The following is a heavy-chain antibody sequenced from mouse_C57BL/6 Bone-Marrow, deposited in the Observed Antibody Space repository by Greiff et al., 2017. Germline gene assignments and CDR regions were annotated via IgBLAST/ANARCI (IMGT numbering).Heavy chain of an antibody. Sequence: VQLQQPGAELVKPGASVKLSCKASGYTFTSYWMHWVKQRPGQGLEWIGMIHPNSGSTNYNEKFKSKATLTVDKSSSTAYMQLSSLTSDDSAVYYCARTGGSSNYAMDYWGQGTSVTVSS. V-gene: IGHV1-64*01. CDR1: GYTFTSYW. CDR2: IHPNSGST. J-gene: IGHJ4*01. D-gene: IGHD1-1*01. CDR3: ARTGGSSNYAMDY.